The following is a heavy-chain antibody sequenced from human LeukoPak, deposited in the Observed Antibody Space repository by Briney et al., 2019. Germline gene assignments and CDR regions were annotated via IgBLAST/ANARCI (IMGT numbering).Heavy chain of an antibody. CDR3: AKNPLGGMVRGVQTDY. CDR2: ISGSGGST. V-gene: IGHV3-23*01. J-gene: IGHJ4*02. Sequence: PGGSLRLSCAASGFTFSSYAISWVRQAPGKGLEWVSAISGSGGSTYYADSVKGRFTISRDNSKNTLYLQMNSLRAEDTAVYYCAKNPLGGMVRGVQTDYWGQGTLVTVSS. D-gene: IGHD3-10*01. CDR1: GFTFSSYA.